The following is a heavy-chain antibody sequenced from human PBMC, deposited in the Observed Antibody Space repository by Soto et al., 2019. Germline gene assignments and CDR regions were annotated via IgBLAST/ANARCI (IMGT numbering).Heavy chain of an antibody. Sequence: ASVKVSCKASGYTFTSYGISWVRQAPGQGLEWMGWISAYNGNTNYAQKLQGRGTMTTDTSTSKAYIELRSLRSDDTAVYYCARNLDIVVVPADNLGDWFDPWGQGTLVTVSS. CDR1: GYTFTSYG. D-gene: IGHD2-2*01. CDR3: ARNLDIVVVPADNLGDWFDP. J-gene: IGHJ5*02. V-gene: IGHV1-18*01. CDR2: ISAYNGNT.